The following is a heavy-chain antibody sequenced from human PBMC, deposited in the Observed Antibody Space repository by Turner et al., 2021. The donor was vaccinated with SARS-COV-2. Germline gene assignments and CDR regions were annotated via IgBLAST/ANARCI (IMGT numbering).Heavy chain of an antibody. J-gene: IGHJ4*02. V-gene: IGHV3-30*04. CDR3: AREMGSGSDY. Sequence: QVQLVEAGGGVVQPGRSLGRPCAASGFTFRSYAMHWVRQAPDKGLEWVALISYDGSNKYYADSVKGRFTISRDNSKNTLYLQMNSLRAEDTAVYYCAREMGSGSDYWGQGTLVTVSS. CDR2: ISYDGSNK. D-gene: IGHD3-10*01. CDR1: GFTFRSYA.